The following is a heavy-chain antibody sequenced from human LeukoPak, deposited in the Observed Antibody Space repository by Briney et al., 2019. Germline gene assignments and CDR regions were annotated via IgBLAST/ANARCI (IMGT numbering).Heavy chain of an antibody. CDR2: INAGNGNT. D-gene: IGHD5-24*01. J-gene: IGHJ4*02. V-gene: IGHV1-3*01. CDR1: EYTFTDYA. Sequence: ASVKVSCKASEYTFTDYAINWVRLAPGQRLEWMGWINAGNGNTKYSQKFQGRVTITRDTSASTAYMELSSLTSEDTAVYYCARGRWSATTATYYLDFWGQGTLVTVSS. CDR3: ARGRWSATTATYYLDF.